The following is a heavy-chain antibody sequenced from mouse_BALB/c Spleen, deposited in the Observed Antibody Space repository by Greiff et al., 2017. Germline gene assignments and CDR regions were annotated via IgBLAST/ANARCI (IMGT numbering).Heavy chain of an antibody. CDR3: ARDTERYYYAMDY. J-gene: IGHJ4*01. CDR1: GYSITSDYA. V-gene: IGHV3-2*02. Sequence: EVKLMESGPGLVKPSQSLSLTCTVTGYSITSDYAWNWIRQFPGNKLEWMGYISYSGSTSYNPSLKSRISITRDTSKNQFFLQLNSVTTEDTATYDCARDTERYYYAMDYWGQGTSVTVAS. CDR2: ISYSGST.